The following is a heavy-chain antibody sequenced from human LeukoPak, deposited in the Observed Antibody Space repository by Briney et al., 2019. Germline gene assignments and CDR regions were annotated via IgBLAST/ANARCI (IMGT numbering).Heavy chain of an antibody. Sequence: GASVKVSGRASGYTFTSYYMHWLRQAPGQGLEWMGIINPSGGSTSYAQKFQGRVTMTRDMSTSTVYMELSSLRSEDTTVYYCARAGKNVHFDYWGQGTLVTVSS. D-gene: IGHD3-10*01. V-gene: IGHV1-46*01. CDR1: GYTFTSYY. J-gene: IGHJ4*02. CDR3: ARAGKNVHFDY. CDR2: INPSGGST.